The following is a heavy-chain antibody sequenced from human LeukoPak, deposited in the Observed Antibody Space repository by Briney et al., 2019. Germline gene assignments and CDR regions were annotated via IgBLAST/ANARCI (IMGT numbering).Heavy chain of an antibody. CDR3: ARRIAAAGSDL. D-gene: IGHD6-13*01. J-gene: IGHJ4*02. CDR1: GGSFSGYY. V-gene: IGHV4-34*01. Sequence: SETLSLTCAVYGGSFSGYYRSWIRQPPGKGLEWIGEINHSGSTNYNPSLKSRVTISVDTSKNQFSLKLSSVTAADTAVYYCARRIAAAGSDLWGQGTLVTVSS. CDR2: INHSGST.